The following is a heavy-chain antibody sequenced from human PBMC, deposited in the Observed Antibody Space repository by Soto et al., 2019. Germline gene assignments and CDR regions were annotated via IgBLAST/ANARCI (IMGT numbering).Heavy chain of an antibody. V-gene: IGHV5-51*01. Sequence: GESLKISCKGSGYSFTSYWIGWVRQMPGKGLEWMGIIYPGDSDTRYSPSFRGQVTISADKSISTAYLQWSSLKASDTAMYYCARHSYCSSTSCPPYYYYYGMDVWGQGTTVTVSS. CDR2: IYPGDSDT. CDR1: GYSFTSYW. CDR3: ARHSYCSSTSCPPYYYYYGMDV. J-gene: IGHJ6*02. D-gene: IGHD2-2*01.